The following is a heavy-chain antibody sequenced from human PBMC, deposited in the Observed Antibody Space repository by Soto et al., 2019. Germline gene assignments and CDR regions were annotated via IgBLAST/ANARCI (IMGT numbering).Heavy chain of an antibody. CDR3: ARDRNWKNFSDQYYFDY. V-gene: IGHV3-23*01. D-gene: IGHD1-1*01. CDR1: GFTFSSYD. J-gene: IGHJ4*02. CDR2: ISGGGYTI. Sequence: EVQLLESGGGLVQPGGSLRLSCAASGFTFSSYDVTWVRQAPGKGLEWVSGISGGGYTIHYADSVKGRFTISRDNSKNTLYLQMTSLRAVDTDVSYCARDRNWKNFSDQYYFDYWGQGTLVTVSS.